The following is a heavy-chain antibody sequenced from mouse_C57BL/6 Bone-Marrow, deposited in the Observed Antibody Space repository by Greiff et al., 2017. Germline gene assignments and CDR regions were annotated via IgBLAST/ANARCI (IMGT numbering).Heavy chain of an antibody. V-gene: IGHV1-75*01. Sequence: QVQLQQSGPELVKPGASVKISCKASGYTFTDYYINWVKQRPGQGLEWIGWIFPGSGSTYYNEKFKGKATLTVDKSSSTAYMLLSSLTSEDSAVYFCVEVTTRDYYAMDCWGQGTSVTVSS. CDR1: GYTFTDYY. CDR3: VEVTTRDYYAMDC. D-gene: IGHD2-2*01. J-gene: IGHJ4*01. CDR2: IFPGSGST.